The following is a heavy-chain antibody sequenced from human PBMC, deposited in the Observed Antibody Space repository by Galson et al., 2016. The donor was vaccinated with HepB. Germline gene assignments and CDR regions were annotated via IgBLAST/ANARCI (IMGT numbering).Heavy chain of an antibody. D-gene: IGHD2/OR15-2a*01. CDR1: GFTFSSQS. CDR2: INSVGSYI. Sequence: SLRLSCATSGFTFSSQSMSWARQAPGKGLEWVSSINSVGSYILYADSVKGRFTISRDNAKDSLYLQMNSLRVEDTAVYICVREGNLGHPALADFWGQGTLVTVSS. J-gene: IGHJ4*02. CDR3: VREGNLGHPALADF. V-gene: IGHV3-21*01.